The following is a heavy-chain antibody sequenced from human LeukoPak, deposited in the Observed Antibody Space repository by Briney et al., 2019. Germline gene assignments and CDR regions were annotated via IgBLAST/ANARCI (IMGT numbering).Heavy chain of an antibody. J-gene: IGHJ4*02. CDR3: ARDRSSGAYCGGDCYSSYFDD. CDR2: VHYSGRT. D-gene: IGHD2-21*02. CDR1: GRSITSSTYY. V-gene: IGHV4-39*07. Sequence: SETLSLTCTVSGRSITSSTYYWGWIRQPPGKGLEWIGSVHYSGRTYYNPSLKSRVAISVDTSKNQYSLKLTSVTAADTAVYYCARDRSSGAYCGGDCYSSYFDDWGRGTLVTVSS.